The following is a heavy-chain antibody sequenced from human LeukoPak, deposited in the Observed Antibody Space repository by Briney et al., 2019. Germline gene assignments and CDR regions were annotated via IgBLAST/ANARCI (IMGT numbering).Heavy chain of an antibody. CDR2: ISNRGSTI. V-gene: IGHV3-48*03. CDR1: GFTFSNYA. J-gene: IGHJ6*02. Sequence: GGSLRLSCAASGFTFSNYAMNWVRQAPGKGLEWLSYISNRGSTIYYADSVKGRFTISRDNTKNSLYLQMNSLRAEDTAVYYCARDGGYYDSSGYIDYYGMDVWGQGTTVTVSS. D-gene: IGHD3-22*01. CDR3: ARDGGYYDSSGYIDYYGMDV.